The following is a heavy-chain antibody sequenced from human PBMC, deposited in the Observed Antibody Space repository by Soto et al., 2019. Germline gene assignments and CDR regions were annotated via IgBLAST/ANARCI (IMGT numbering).Heavy chain of an antibody. V-gene: IGHV3-23*01. CDR2: INGGGGEI. D-gene: IGHD6-19*01. CDR3: ARVLLDSSCWYWFGFDY. J-gene: IGHJ4*02. Sequence: EVQLLESGGGLVQPGGYLRLSCAASGFTFSNYAMGWVRQAPGKGLEWVSTINGGGGEIYYADSAKGRFTISRYNSKNTLNLQLNSLRAEDTAVYHCARVLLDSSCWYWFGFDYWGQGTLVTVSS. CDR1: GFTFSNYA.